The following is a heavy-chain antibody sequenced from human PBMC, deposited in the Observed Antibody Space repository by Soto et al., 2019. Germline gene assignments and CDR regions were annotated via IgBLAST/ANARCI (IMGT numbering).Heavy chain of an antibody. CDR1: GFPFSTYT. CDR2: ISNTGVTT. CDR3: AKDKTGVRGGYYYYGVDV. Sequence: GGSLRLSCAASGFPFSTYTMNWVRQAPGKGLEWVSAISNTGVTTFYADSVKGRFTISRDNSKNTLYLQMNGLRAEDTAVYFCAKDKTGVRGGYYYYGVDVWGQGTTVTVSS. D-gene: IGHD1-1*01. V-gene: IGHV3-23*01. J-gene: IGHJ6*02.